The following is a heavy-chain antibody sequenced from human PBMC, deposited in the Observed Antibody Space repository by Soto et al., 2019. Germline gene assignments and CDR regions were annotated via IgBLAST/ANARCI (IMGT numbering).Heavy chain of an antibody. V-gene: IGHV3-23*01. Sequence: LRLSCAASGFTFSSYAMWWVRQAPGKGLECVSAISGGGETTYYADSVKGRFTISRDNSKNTLYLQMNSLRAEDTAVYYCAFNSGSGSYYFDYWGQGTLVTVSS. J-gene: IGHJ4*02. CDR3: AFNSGSGSYYFDY. CDR2: ISGGGETT. D-gene: IGHD3-10*01. CDR1: GFTFSSYA.